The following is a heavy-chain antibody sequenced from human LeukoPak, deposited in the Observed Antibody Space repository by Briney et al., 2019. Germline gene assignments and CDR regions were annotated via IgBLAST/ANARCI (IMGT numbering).Heavy chain of an antibody. Sequence: ASVKVSCKASGYTFTSYGISWVRQAPGQGLEWMGWISAYNGNTNYAQKLQGRVTMTTDTSTSTAYMELRSLRSDDTAVYYCARKVYYYDSSGYVIAGWFDPWGQGTLVTVSS. J-gene: IGHJ5*02. CDR3: ARKVYYYDSSGYVIAGWFDP. D-gene: IGHD3-22*01. CDR1: GYTFTSYG. CDR2: ISAYNGNT. V-gene: IGHV1-18*01.